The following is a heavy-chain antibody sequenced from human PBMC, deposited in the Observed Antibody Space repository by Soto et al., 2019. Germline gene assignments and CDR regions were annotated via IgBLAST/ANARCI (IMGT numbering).Heavy chain of an antibody. D-gene: IGHD3-3*01. CDR3: ESPDGYYEFLVY. CDR2: ISYYLSNK. Sequence: PGGSLRLSCAASGFTFSSYAMHWVRQAPVNGLEFVAVISYYLSNKYYADSVKGRFTISRDNSKNTLYLQMNSLRAYYTALYYFESPDGYYEFLVYWGQGTLVTVS. CDR1: GFTFSSYA. V-gene: IGHV3-30-3*01. J-gene: IGHJ4*02.